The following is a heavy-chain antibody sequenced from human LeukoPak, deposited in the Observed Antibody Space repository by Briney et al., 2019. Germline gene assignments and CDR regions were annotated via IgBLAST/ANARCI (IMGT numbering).Heavy chain of an antibody. J-gene: IGHJ5*02. D-gene: IGHD3-10*01. Sequence: QTGGSLRLSCAASGFTFNSYAMTWVRQAPAKGLEWVSAISGSGDSTYYADSVRGRFTISRDNAKNTLNLQMNSLRAEDTAVYYCARESGYHGSGFDPWGQGTLVTVSS. CDR1: GFTFNSYA. CDR3: ARESGYHGSGFDP. V-gene: IGHV3-23*01. CDR2: ISGSGDST.